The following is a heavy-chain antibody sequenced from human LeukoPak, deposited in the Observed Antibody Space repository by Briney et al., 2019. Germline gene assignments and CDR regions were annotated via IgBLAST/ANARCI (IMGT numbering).Heavy chain of an antibody. V-gene: IGHV3-7*03. CDR1: GFVFSGYW. CDR2: INEDGSKK. D-gene: IGHD2-21*02. CDR3: ASDRDFRLHY. J-gene: IGHJ4*02. Sequence: HAGGSLRLSCAASGFVFSGYWMSWVRQAPGKGLEWVANINEDGSKKHYLDSVEGRFTISRDNAKNSLYLQMNSLRAEDTAVFYCASDRDFRLHYWGQGTLVTVSS.